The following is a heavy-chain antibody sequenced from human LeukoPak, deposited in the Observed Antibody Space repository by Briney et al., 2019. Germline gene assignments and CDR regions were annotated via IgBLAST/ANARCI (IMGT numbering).Heavy chain of an antibody. CDR2: INPDGSGT. D-gene: IGHD4-17*01. CDR1: GFSFSPYW. V-gene: IGHV3-7*01. Sequence: GGSLRLSCAASGFSFSPYWMSWVRQGPGKGLDWVASINPDGSGTSYVDSVKGRFTISRDNAQNSLYLQMNSLSAENTAVYYCARLFGGVTTFDYWGQGTLVTVSS. J-gene: IGHJ4*02. CDR3: ARLFGGVTTFDY.